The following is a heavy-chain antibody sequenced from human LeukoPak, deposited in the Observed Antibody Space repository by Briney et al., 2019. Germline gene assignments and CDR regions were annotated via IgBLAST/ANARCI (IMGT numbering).Heavy chain of an antibody. CDR3: ARDEGSATGLDY. Sequence: SETLSLTCTVSGGSISSHHWSWIRQPPGKGLEWIGYISYSGSTNCNPSLKSRVTISVDTSKNQFSLNLSSVTAADTAVYYCARDEGSATGLDYWGQGALVTVSS. J-gene: IGHJ4*02. CDR1: GGSISSHH. D-gene: IGHD6-13*01. V-gene: IGHV4-59*11. CDR2: ISYSGST.